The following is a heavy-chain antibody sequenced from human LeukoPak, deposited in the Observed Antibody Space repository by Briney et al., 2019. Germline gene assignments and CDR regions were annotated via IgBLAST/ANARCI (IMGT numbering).Heavy chain of an antibody. D-gene: IGHD2-8*01. J-gene: IGHJ4*02. CDR2: ISDSGGST. V-gene: IGHV3-23*01. CDR1: GFTFSNYA. CDR3: ARRGMGPFDS. Sequence: GGSLRLSCAASGFTFSNYAMSWVRQAPGKGLEWVSAISDSGGSTYYADSVKGRFTISRDNAKNSLYLQMNSLRVEDTAVYYCARRGMGPFDSWGQGTLVTVSS.